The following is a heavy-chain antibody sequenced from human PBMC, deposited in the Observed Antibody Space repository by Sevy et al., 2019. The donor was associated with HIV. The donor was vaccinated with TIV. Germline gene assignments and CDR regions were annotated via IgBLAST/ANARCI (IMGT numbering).Heavy chain of an antibody. V-gene: IGHV3-48*03. CDR1: GFIFSSFE. J-gene: IGHJ6*02. D-gene: IGHD1-1*01. CDR2: IRTSGSNR. Sequence: GGSLRLSCAASGFIFSSFEMNWVRLAPGKGLEWVSSIRTSGSNRHYADSVKGRVTISRDNAMKSLYLQMNSLRAEDTAIYFYAKRGGQYDLGMDVWGQGTTVTVSS. CDR3: AKRGGQYDLGMDV.